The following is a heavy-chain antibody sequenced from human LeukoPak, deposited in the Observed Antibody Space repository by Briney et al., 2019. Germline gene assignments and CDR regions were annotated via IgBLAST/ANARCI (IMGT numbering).Heavy chain of an antibody. CDR1: GYTFTSYY. Sequence: ASVKVSCKASGYTFTSYYMHWVRQAPGQGLEWMGIINPSGGSTSCAQKFQGRVTMTRDMSTSTVYMELSSLRSEDTAVYYCARNYYDFWSGSDYYMDVWGKGTTVTVSS. CDR3: ARNYYDFWSGSDYYMDV. V-gene: IGHV1-46*01. J-gene: IGHJ6*03. CDR2: INPSGGST. D-gene: IGHD3-3*01.